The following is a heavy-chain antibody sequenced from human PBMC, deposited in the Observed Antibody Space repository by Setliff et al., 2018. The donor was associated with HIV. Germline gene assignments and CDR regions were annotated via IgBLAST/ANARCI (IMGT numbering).Heavy chain of an antibody. D-gene: IGHD3-22*01. CDR3: ARDRLDYYDSSGYLDWYFDL. Sequence: SETLSLTCSVSGGSFSGYYWSWIRQPPGKGLEWIGYIYTSGSTNYNPSLRSRVTISVDTSKNQFSLKLRSVTAADTAVYYCARDRLDYYDSSGYLDWYFDLWGRGTLVTVSS. J-gene: IGHJ2*01. V-gene: IGHV4-4*08. CDR2: IYTSGST. CDR1: GGSFSGYY.